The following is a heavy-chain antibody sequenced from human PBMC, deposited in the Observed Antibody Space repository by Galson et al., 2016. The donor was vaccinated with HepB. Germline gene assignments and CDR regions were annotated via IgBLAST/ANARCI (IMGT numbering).Heavy chain of an antibody. D-gene: IGHD3-22*01. V-gene: IGHV1-2*04. CDR2: XNPNTGXT. CDR3: AGGYYYDTAGYYRPYYVDY. J-gene: IGHJ4*02. Sequence: SVKVSCKASGYTFTGYYMHWXRQAXXQGLXXMGXXNPNTGXTKYAQKFQGSVTMTRDTSISTAYMELXRLRSDDTAVYYCAGGYYYDTAGYYRPYYVDYWGQGTLXTVSS. CDR1: GYTFTGYY.